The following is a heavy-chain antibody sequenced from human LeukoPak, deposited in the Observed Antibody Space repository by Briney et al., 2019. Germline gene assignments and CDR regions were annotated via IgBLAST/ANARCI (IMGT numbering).Heavy chain of an antibody. D-gene: IGHD6-13*01. CDR3: ARALVAGYSSSWFWFDP. CDR2: IKQDGSEK. J-gene: IGHJ5*02. Sequence: GGSLRLSCAASGFTFSSYWMSWVRQAPGKGLEWVANIKQDGSEKYYVDSVKGRFTISRDNAKNSLYLQMNSLRAEHTAVYYCARALVAGYSSSWFWFDPWGQGTLVTVSS. CDR1: GFTFSSYW. V-gene: IGHV3-7*01.